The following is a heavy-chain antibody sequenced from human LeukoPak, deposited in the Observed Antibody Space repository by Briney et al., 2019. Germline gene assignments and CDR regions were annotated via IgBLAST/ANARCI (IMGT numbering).Heavy chain of an antibody. J-gene: IGHJ4*02. CDR2: INPNSGGT. CDR1: GYTFTGYY. Sequence: ASVKVSCKASGYTFTGYYMHWVRQAPGQGLEWMGWINPNSGGTNYAQKFQGRVTMTRDTSISTAYMELSGLRSDDTAVYYCARGGITMIVVSDYWGQGTLVTVSS. D-gene: IGHD3-22*01. V-gene: IGHV1-2*02. CDR3: ARGGITMIVVSDY.